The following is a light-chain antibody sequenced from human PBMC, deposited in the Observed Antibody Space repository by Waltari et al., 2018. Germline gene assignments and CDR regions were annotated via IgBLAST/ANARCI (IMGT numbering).Light chain of an antibody. J-gene: IGKJ5*01. CDR2: DAS. CDR1: QNVDIY. Sequence: EIVLTQSPATLSLSPGERATLSCRASQNVDIYVAWYQQRPGQAPRLLIYDASNRATGIPVRFSGSGSGTDFTLTITRLEPEDSAVYYCQQRNNWPPTITFGQGTRLEIE. V-gene: IGKV3-11*01. CDR3: QQRNNWPPTIT.